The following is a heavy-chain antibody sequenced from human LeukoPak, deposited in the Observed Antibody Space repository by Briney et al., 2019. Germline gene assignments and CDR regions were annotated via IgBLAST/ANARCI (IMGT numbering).Heavy chain of an antibody. CDR3: AKDLGSPYSWLEGDY. Sequence: GGSLRLSCAASGFTFSSYGMHWVRQAPGKGLEWVTFIRYDGSNKYYADSVKGRITISRDNSKNTLYLQMNSLRAEGTAVYYCAKDLGSPYSWLEGDYWGQGTLVTVSS. J-gene: IGHJ4*02. D-gene: IGHD3-22*01. CDR1: GFTFSSYG. V-gene: IGHV3-30*02. CDR2: IRYDGSNK.